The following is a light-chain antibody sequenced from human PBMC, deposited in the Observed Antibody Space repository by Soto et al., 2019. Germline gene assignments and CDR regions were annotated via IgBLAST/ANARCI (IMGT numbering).Light chain of an antibody. CDR2: HIS. CDR3: QQSYNLPYI. Sequence: DIEMTQSPSSLSASVGDRVTIACRTSQRISTYLHWYQHKPGRAPKLLISHISNLQSGVPSRFSGSGSGTDFTLTISSLQPEDFAIYYCQQSYNLPYIFGQGTKLEIK. V-gene: IGKV1-39*01. J-gene: IGKJ2*01. CDR1: QRISTY.